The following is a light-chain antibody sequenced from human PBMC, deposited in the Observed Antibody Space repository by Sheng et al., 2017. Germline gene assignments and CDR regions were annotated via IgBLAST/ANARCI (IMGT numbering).Light chain of an antibody. J-gene: IGLJ2*01. V-gene: IGLV2-14*03. Sequence: QSALTQPASVSGSPGQSITISCTGTNADVGSDYYVSWYQQPPGKAPKLIIFDVNQRPSGTSSRFSASKSGSMASLTISGLQAEDEADYYCSSYTTDNTVLFGGGTKLTIL. CDR2: DVN. CDR3: SSYTTDNTVL. CDR1: NADVGSDYY.